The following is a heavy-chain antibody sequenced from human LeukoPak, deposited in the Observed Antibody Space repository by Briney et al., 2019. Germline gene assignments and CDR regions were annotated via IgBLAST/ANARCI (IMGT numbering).Heavy chain of an antibody. J-gene: IGHJ2*01. CDR2: IYHSGST. CDR3: ARSGGYCGSTTCHVKYFDL. Sequence: PSQTLSLTCAVSGGSISSGGYSWSWIRQPPGKGLEWIGYIYHSGSTYYNPSLKSRVTISVDRSKNQFSLKLSSVTAADTAVYYCARSGGYCGSTTCHVKYFDLWGRGTLVTVSS. CDR1: GGSISSGGYS. D-gene: IGHD2-2*01. V-gene: IGHV4-30-2*01.